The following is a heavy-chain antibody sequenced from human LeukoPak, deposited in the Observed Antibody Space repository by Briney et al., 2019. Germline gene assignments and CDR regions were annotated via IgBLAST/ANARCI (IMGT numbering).Heavy chain of an antibody. CDR1: GFMFSSYW. J-gene: IGHJ6*03. CDR3: ARAGELRYMDV. V-gene: IGHV3-7*01. Sequence: GGSLRLSCAASGFMFSSYWMSWVRQAPGKGLEWVANIKQDGSEKYYVDSVKGRFTVSRDNARNSLFLQMSSLRADDTAIYYCARAGELRYMDVWGKGTAVTVSS. D-gene: IGHD3-16*01. CDR2: IKQDGSEK.